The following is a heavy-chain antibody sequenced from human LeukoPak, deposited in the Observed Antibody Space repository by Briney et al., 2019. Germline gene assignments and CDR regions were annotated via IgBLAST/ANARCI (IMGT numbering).Heavy chain of an antibody. CDR3: ARTSLTDSIYYYYYMDV. Sequence: GGSLRLSCAASGFTFSDYYMSWIRQAPGKGLEWVSYISSSGSTIYYADSVKGRFTISRDNAKNSLYLQMNSLRAEDTAVYYCARTSLTDSIYYYYYMDVWGKGTTVTISS. V-gene: IGHV3-11*01. J-gene: IGHJ6*03. D-gene: IGHD1-14*01. CDR1: GFTFSDYY. CDR2: ISSSGSTI.